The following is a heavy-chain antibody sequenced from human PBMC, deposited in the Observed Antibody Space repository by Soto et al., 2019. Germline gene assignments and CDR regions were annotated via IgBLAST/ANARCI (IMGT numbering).Heavy chain of an antibody. CDR1: GDSVSGYY. D-gene: IGHD2-2*01. Sequence: PSETRSFTCTVSGDSVSGYYWYWIRQPAGKGLEWIGRMYTSGIANYSPSLTSRVTMSVDTSKNQFSLKLTSITAAHTAVYSCARHDKGISAAMLYWGQGTLVIVSS. V-gene: IGHV4-4*07. J-gene: IGHJ4*02. CDR2: MYTSGIA. CDR3: ARHDKGISAAMLY.